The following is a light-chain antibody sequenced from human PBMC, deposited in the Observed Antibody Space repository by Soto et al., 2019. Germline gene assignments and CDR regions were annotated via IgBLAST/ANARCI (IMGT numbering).Light chain of an antibody. CDR3: QQSYNTPPFT. Sequence: DIQMTQSPSSLSASVGDRVTITCRASQSISSYLNWYQQKPGKAPNLLIYAASSLQSGVPSRFSGSGSGTDFTLTISSLQPQDFATYYCQQSYNTPPFTFGPGTKVDIK. V-gene: IGKV1-39*01. CDR1: QSISSY. J-gene: IGKJ3*01. CDR2: AAS.